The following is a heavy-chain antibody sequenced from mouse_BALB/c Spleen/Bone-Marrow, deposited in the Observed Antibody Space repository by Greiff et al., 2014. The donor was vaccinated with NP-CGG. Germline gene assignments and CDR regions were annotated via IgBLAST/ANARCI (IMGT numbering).Heavy chain of an antibody. V-gene: IGHV1S81*02. CDR3: SREGAY. J-gene: IGHJ3*01. Sequence: QVQLQQSGAELVKPGASVKLSCKASGYTFTSYYMYWVKQRPGQGLEWIGEITPSNGDINFNEKFKSKATLTVDKSSSTAYMQLSSLTSEDSAVYYCSREGAYWGQGTLVTVSA. CDR2: ITPSNGDI. CDR1: GYTFTSYY.